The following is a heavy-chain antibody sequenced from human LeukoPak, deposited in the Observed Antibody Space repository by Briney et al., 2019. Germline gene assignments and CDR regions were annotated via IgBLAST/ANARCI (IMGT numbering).Heavy chain of an antibody. J-gene: IGHJ6*02. CDR2: INHSGST. V-gene: IGHV4-34*01. Sequence: SETLSLTCAVYGGSFSGYYWSWIRQPPGKGLEWIGEINHSGSTNYNPSLKSRVTISVGTSKNQFSLKLSSVTAADTAVYYCARRYSSSWIAVLDVWGQGTTVTVSS. CDR3: ARRYSSSWIAVLDV. CDR1: GGSFSGYY. D-gene: IGHD6-13*01.